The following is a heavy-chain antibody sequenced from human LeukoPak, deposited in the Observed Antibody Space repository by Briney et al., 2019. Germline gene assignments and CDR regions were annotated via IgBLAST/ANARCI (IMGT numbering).Heavy chain of an antibody. CDR1: GFNFDRYT. CDR2: AGWAGGTT. Sequence: GGSLRLSCATSGFNFDRYTIHWVRQAPGKGLEWVSLAGWAGGTTFYSDSVRGRFTISRDSGRKSVYLQMDSLTAEDTAVYYCVIDREWLQFHYWGPGTLVSVSS. V-gene: IGHV3-43*01. D-gene: IGHD3-3*01. CDR3: VIDREWLQFHY. J-gene: IGHJ4*02.